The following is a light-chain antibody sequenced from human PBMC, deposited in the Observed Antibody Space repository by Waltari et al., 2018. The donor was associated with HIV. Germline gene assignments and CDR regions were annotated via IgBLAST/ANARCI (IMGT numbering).Light chain of an antibody. V-gene: IGKV4-1*01. CDR2: WAS. CDR1: QSVLYNSNNKNY. J-gene: IGKJ1*01. Sequence: DIVMTQSPDSLAVSLGERATINCKSSQSVLYNSNNKNYLAWYQQKPGQPPTLLIYWASNRESGVPDRCSGRGSGTDFTLTISSLQAEDVALYYCQKYYSTPWTFGQGTKVEIK. CDR3: QKYYSTPWT.